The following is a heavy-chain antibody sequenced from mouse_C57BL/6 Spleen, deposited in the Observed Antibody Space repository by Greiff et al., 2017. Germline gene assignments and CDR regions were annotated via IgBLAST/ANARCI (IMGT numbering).Heavy chain of an antibody. V-gene: IGHV1-61*01. CDR2: IYPSDSET. D-gene: IGHD1-1*01. Sequence: QVQLQQPGAELVRPGSSVKLSCKASGYTFTSYWMDWVKQRPGQGLEWIGNIYPSDSETHYNQKFKDKATLPVDKSSSTAYMQLSSLTSEDSAVYYCARAYGSIYPPLYFDYWGQGTTLTVSS. CDR1: GYTFTSYW. J-gene: IGHJ2*01. CDR3: ARAYGSIYPPLYFDY.